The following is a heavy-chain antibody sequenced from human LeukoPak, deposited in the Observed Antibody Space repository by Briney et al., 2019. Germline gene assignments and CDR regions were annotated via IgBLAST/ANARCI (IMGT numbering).Heavy chain of an antibody. Sequence: GESLKISCKGSGYGFTIYWIGWRRQMPGKGLEWMGIIYPGDSHTRYSPSFQGQVTISADKSISTAYRQWSSLKVSDTAMYYCARQAGDAFDIWRQGTMVTVSS. J-gene: IGHJ3*02. CDR2: IYPGDSHT. V-gene: IGHV5-51*01. CDR3: ARQAGDAFDI. CDR1: GYGFTIYW.